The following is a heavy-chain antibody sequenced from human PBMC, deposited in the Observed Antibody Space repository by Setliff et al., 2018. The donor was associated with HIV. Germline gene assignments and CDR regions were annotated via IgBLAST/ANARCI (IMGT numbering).Heavy chain of an antibody. D-gene: IGHD5-12*01. CDR1: GFTFSSYA. J-gene: IGHJ4*02. CDR3: AKDSGYSGYEPFDY. Sequence: GESLKISCAASGFTFSSYAMSWVRQAPGKGLEWVSAISGSGGSTYYADSVKGRFTISRDNSKNTLYLQMNSLRAEDTAVYYCAKDSGYSGYEPFDYWGQGTLVTVSS. V-gene: IGHV3-23*01. CDR2: ISGSGGST.